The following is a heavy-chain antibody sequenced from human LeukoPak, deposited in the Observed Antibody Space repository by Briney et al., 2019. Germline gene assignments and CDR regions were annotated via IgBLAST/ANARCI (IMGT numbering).Heavy chain of an antibody. CDR2: INHSKTT. Sequence: PSETLSLTCGVYGGSFSGYYWSWIRQTPGTGLEWIGEINHSKTTNYNPSLKSRVTISVDTSKNQFSLKLSSVTAADTAVYYCATRPPYDFWGGYAFDIWGQGTMVTVSS. CDR1: GGSFSGYY. D-gene: IGHD3-3*01. CDR3: ATRPPYDFWGGYAFDI. V-gene: IGHV4-34*01. J-gene: IGHJ3*02.